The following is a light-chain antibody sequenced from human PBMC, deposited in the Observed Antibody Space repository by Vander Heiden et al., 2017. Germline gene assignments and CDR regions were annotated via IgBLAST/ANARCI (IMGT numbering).Light chain of an antibody. J-gene: IGLJ2*01. CDR3: VLYMGSGIVV. V-gene: IGLV8-61*01. CDR2: STN. Sequence: QTVVPQEPSFSVSPGATVTLTCGSSSGSVSSSYYPSWYQQTPGQAPRTLIYSTNTRSSGVPDRFSGSILGNKAALTITGAQADDESDYYCVLYMGSGIVVFGGGTKLTVL. CDR1: SGSVSSSYY.